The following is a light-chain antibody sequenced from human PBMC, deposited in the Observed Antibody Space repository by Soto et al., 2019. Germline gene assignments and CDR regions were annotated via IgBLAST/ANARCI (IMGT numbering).Light chain of an antibody. Sequence: EIVMTQSPGTLSVSPGERATLSCRASQSVSSNLAWYQQKPGQAPRLLIYGASTRATGIPARFSGRGSGTEFNITISSLQSEDFAVYYCQQYNNWPRATFGGGTKVEIK. CDR3: QQYNNWPRAT. J-gene: IGKJ4*01. V-gene: IGKV3-15*01. CDR2: GAS. CDR1: QSVSSN.